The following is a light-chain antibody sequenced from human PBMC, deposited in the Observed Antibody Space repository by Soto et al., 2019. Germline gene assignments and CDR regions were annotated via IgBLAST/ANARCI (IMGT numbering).Light chain of an antibody. J-gene: IGKJ5*01. CDR3: QQRHMWPIT. CDR2: DAY. CDR1: QSFRGL. V-gene: IGKV3-11*01. Sequence: EVVLTQSPVTLSLSPGGRASLSFRASQSFRGLLAWYQRKPGQAPRLLIYDAYNRATGIPPRFSGSGSGTDFTLTISSLEPEDSAVYYCQQRHMWPITFGQGTRLEI.